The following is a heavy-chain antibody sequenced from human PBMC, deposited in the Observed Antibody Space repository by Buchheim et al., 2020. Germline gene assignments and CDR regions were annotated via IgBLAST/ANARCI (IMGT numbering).Heavy chain of an antibody. CDR1: GGSISSGSYN. CDR3: ARAYYDFWGSRDCFDP. J-gene: IGHJ5*02. Sequence: QVQLQESGPGLVKPSQTLSLTCSVSGGSISSGSYNWAWLRQPAGKGLEWIGRIYTSGSTNYNPSLKSRVTISVDTSRNQFSLRLSSVTAADTAVYYCARAYYDFWGSRDCFDPWGQGTL. CDR2: IYTSGST. V-gene: IGHV4-61*02. D-gene: IGHD3-3*01.